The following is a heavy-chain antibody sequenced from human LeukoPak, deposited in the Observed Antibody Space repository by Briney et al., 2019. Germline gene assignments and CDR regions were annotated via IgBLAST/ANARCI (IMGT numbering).Heavy chain of an antibody. Sequence: GGSLRLSCAASGFSFSTYAMSWVRQAPGKGLEWVSAISGSGGSTYYADSVKGRFTISRDNSKNTLYLQMNSLRAEDTAVYYCAKRLRYFDSTNYYFDYWGQGTLVTVSS. CDR1: GFSFSTYA. V-gene: IGHV3-23*01. CDR3: AKRLRYFDSTNYYFDY. J-gene: IGHJ4*02. CDR2: ISGSGGST. D-gene: IGHD3-9*01.